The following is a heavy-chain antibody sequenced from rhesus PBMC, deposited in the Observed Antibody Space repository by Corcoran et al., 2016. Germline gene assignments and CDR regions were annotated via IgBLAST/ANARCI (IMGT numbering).Heavy chain of an antibody. CDR2: ISGSRGST. J-gene: IGHJ4*01. CDR3: ARLAAAGSIFDY. Sequence: VQLQESGPGLVKPSETLSLTCHVSCYSLTSVFYWGWIRHPPGKGLEYIGYISGSRGSTYYNPSLKSRVTISKDTSKNQFSLKLSSVTAADTAVYYCARLAAAGSIFDYWGQGVLVTVSS. D-gene: IGHD6-31*01. V-gene: IGHV4-99*01. CDR1: CYSLTSVFY.